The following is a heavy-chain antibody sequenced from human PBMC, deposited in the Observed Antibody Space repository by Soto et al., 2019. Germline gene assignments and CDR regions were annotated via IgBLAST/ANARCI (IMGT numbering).Heavy chain of an antibody. CDR2: INPNSGDT. V-gene: IGHV1-2*02. Sequence: QVQLVQSGTEVNRPGDSVKVSCKASGYTFTVYYVHWVRQAPGQGLEWMGWINPNSGDTYLAQRFQGRVTMNRDTSIGTAYLELRGLTSDDTAEYYCAKGGAIVAACTRGYLYNAMDVWGPGTTVTVSS. CDR1: GYTFTVYY. CDR3: AKGGAIVAACTRGYLYNAMDV. J-gene: IGHJ6*02. D-gene: IGHD1-26*01.